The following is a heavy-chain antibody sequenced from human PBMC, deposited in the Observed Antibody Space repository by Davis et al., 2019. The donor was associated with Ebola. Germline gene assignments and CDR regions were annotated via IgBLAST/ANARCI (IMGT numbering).Heavy chain of an antibody. J-gene: IGHJ5*01. D-gene: IGHD6-19*01. CDR1: GYIFTTYW. Sequence: GESLKISCKGSGYIFTTYWIGWVRQMPGKGLEWMGIIYPGDSDSRYSPSFQGQVTISADKSINTAYLQWGSLKASDNAMYYCARGKDNSGWSSGWWFDSWGQGTRVTVSS. V-gene: IGHV5-51*01. CDR2: IYPGDSDS. CDR3: ARGKDNSGWSSGWWFDS.